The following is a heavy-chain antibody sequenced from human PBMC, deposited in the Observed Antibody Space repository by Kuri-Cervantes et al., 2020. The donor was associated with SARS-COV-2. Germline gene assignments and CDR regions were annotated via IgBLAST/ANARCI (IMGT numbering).Heavy chain of an antibody. V-gene: IGHV4-38-2*02. Sequence: GSLRLSCAVSGYSISSGYYWGWIRQLPGKGLEWIGSIYHSGSTYYNPSLKSRVTISIDTSNQISLRVRSVTAADTAVYFCAREIFGGTSYSPWLDPWGQGTLVTVSS. CDR1: GYSISSGYY. J-gene: IGHJ5*02. D-gene: IGHD2-15*01. CDR2: IYHSGST. CDR3: AREIFGGTSYSPWLDP.